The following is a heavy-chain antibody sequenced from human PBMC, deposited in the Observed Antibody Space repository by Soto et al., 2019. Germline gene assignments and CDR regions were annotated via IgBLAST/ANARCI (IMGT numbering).Heavy chain of an antibody. V-gene: IGHV3-74*01. CDR1: GFTFSSYW. CDR3: ARGSGGSYDMALDY. CDR2: INSDGSST. Sequence: GGSLRLSCAASGFTFSSYWMHWVRQAPGNGLVWVSRINSDGSSTSYADSVKGRFTISRDNAKNTLYLQMNSLRAEDTAVYYCARGSGGSYDMALDYWGQGTLVNVSS. J-gene: IGHJ4*02. D-gene: IGHD1-26*01.